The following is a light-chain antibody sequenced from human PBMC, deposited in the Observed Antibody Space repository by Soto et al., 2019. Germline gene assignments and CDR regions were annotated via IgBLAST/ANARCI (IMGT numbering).Light chain of an antibody. Sequence: DIQLTQSPSFLSASVGDRVSITCRASQGISSYLAWYQQKPEKDPKLLIYAAFTLQSGVPSRFSGSGSGTEFTLTISSLQPEDFATYYCQQLNSYPLTFGGGTKVEIK. CDR1: QGISSY. J-gene: IGKJ4*01. CDR2: AAF. CDR3: QQLNSYPLT. V-gene: IGKV1-9*01.